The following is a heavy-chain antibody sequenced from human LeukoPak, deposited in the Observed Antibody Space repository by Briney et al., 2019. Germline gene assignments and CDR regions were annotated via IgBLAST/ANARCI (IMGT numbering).Heavy chain of an antibody. J-gene: IGHJ6*02. D-gene: IGHD3-22*01. Sequence: SVKGRFTISRDNAKNSLYLQMNSLRDEDTAAYYCAREPPHYYDSSAYYTYGMDVWGQGTTVTVSS. CDR3: AREPPHYYDSSAYYTYGMDV. V-gene: IGHV3-48*02.